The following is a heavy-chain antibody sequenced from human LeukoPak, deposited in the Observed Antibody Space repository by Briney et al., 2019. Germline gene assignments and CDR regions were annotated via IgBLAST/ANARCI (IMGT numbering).Heavy chain of an antibody. CDR2: ISSSGGST. CDR3: AKVSAVAGADY. D-gene: IGHD6-19*01. V-gene: IGHV3-23*01. J-gene: IGHJ4*02. Sequence: QTGGSLRLSCAASGFTFSSYAMNWVRQAPGKGLEWVSGISSSGGSTYYADSVKGRFTMSRDNSKNTLYLQMKSLRAEDTAVYYCAKVSAVAGADYWGQGTLVTVSS. CDR1: GFTFSSYA.